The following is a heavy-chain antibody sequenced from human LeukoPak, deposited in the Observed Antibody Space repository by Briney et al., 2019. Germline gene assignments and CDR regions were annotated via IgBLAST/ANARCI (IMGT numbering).Heavy chain of an antibody. J-gene: IGHJ4*02. CDR2: IGGSVDRT. D-gene: IGHD3-3*01. CDR1: GFTFSNYA. V-gene: IGHV3-23*01. Sequence: QPGGSLRLSCAASGFTFSNYAMSWVRQAPGKGLEWVSSIGGSVDRTYYADSVKGRFTISRENSKNTLYLQMNALRDEDTAVYYCAKDRADDFWSGYLPDYWGQGTLVTVSS. CDR3: AKDRADDFWSGYLPDY.